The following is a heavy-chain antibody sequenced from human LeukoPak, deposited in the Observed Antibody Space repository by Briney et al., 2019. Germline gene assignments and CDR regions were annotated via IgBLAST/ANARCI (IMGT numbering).Heavy chain of an antibody. CDR1: GYSISSGYY. V-gene: IGHV4-38-2*02. CDR2: IYHSGST. CDR3: ARDGGQSYDLLTGYYNNDWFDP. D-gene: IGHD3-9*01. Sequence: PSETLSLTCTVSGYSISSGYYWGWIRQPPGKGLEWVGSIYHSGSTYYNPSLKSRVTISVDTSKNQFSLKLSSVTAADTAVYYCARDGGQSYDLLTGYYNNDWFDPWGQGTLVTVSS. J-gene: IGHJ5*02.